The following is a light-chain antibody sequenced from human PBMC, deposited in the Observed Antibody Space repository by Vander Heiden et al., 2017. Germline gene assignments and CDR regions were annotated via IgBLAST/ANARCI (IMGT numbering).Light chain of an antibody. CDR3: QQSDSTPIT. CDR2: AAP. J-gene: IGKJ5*01. CDR1: QSVSSY. Sequence: DIQMTQSPSSLSASVGDRVTITCRASQSVSSYLHWYQQKPGKAPKLLIYAAPSLQSGVPSRFSGSGSGTDFTLTISSLQPEDFATYYCQQSDSTPITFGQGTLLEIK. V-gene: IGKV1-39*01.